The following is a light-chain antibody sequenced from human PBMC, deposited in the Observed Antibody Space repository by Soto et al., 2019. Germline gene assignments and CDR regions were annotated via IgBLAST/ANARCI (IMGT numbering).Light chain of an antibody. V-gene: IGKV1-5*01. J-gene: IGKJ1*01. Sequence: DIQMTQSPSTLSASVGYRVTITCRASQSISSWLAWYQRKPGKAPKLLIYDAYSLQSGVPSRFSGSGFGTEFTLTISSLQPDDFATYYCQQYDSYSTFGLGTKVDI. CDR2: DAY. CDR3: QQYDSYST. CDR1: QSISSW.